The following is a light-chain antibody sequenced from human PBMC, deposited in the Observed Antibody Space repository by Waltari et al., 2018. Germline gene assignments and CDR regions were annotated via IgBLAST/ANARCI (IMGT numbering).Light chain of an antibody. J-gene: IGLJ2*01. Sequence: QSALTQPPSASGSPGQSVTISCTGTITDLGVYNHVSWYQQHPGKAPKLLIYEVSERPSGVPDRFSGSKSGITASLTVFGLQTEDEADYYCASFAGSNTLFGGGTKLTVL. V-gene: IGLV2-8*01. CDR2: EVS. CDR3: ASFAGSNTL. CDR1: ITDLGVYNH.